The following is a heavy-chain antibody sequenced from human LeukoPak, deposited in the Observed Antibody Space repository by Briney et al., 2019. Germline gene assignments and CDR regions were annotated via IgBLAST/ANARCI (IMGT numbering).Heavy chain of an antibody. Sequence: PSETLSLTCTVSGGSISSSSYYWGWIRRPPGKWLEWIGSIYYSGSTYYNPSLKSRVTISVDTSKNQFSLKLSSVTAADTAVYYCARDPSYSSSWPLDYWGQGTLVTVSS. CDR3: ARDPSYSSSWPLDY. CDR2: IYYSGST. D-gene: IGHD6-13*01. V-gene: IGHV4-39*07. J-gene: IGHJ4*02. CDR1: GGSISSSSYY.